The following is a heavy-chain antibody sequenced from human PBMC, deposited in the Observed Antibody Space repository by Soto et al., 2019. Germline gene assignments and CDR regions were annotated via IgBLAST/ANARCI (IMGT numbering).Heavy chain of an antibody. Sequence: QVPLVQSGAEVKKPGASVKVSCKASGYTFTSYGISWVRQAPGQGLEWMGWISAYNGNTNYAQKLQGRVTMTTDTTTSTAYMELRSLRSDDTAVYYCARGSGIVVVVAAPFDFDYWGQGTLVTVSS. CDR1: GYTFTSYG. CDR3: ARGSGIVVVVAAPFDFDY. J-gene: IGHJ4*02. D-gene: IGHD2-15*01. V-gene: IGHV1-18*01. CDR2: ISAYNGNT.